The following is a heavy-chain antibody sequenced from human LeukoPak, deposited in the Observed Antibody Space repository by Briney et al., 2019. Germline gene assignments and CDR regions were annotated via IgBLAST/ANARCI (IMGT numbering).Heavy chain of an antibody. D-gene: IGHD3-10*01. CDR3: TRGPSYHSKWVGGMWFDP. CDR1: GYTFTSYD. CDR2: MNPKSAHT. V-gene: IGHV1-8*01. J-gene: IGHJ5*02. Sequence: ASVKVSCKASGYTFTSYDIHWVRQASGHGLEWMGWMNPKSAHTGLAQRFQGRVTMTRNTSISTAYMELSSLTSEDTAMYYCTRGPSYHSKWVGGMWFDPWGQGTLVTVSS.